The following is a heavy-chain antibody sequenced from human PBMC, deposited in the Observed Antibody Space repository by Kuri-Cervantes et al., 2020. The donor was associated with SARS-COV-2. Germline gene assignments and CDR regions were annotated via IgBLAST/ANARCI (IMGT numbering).Heavy chain of an antibody. J-gene: IGHJ1*01. CDR2: IYYSGST. CDR3: ARPDYDSIWGFQH. D-gene: IGHD3-22*01. Sequence: LRLSCTVSGGSISSGDYYWSWIRQPPGKGLEWIGYIYYSGSTYYNPSLKSRVTISVDTSKNQFSLKLSSVTAADTAVYYCARPDYDSIWGFQHWGQGTLVTVSS. CDR1: GGSISSGDYY. V-gene: IGHV4-30-4*08.